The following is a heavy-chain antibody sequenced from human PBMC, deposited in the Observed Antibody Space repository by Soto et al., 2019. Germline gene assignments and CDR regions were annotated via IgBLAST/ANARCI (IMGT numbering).Heavy chain of an antibody. Sequence: GSLRLSRCGSGFTLSSFGMYWVRQPPGKGVQLVAIISYEGSSKYYADSVTGRFTVSRDNSKNKLYLQMNSLRTEDTDVYYWAKDFKPLSPDSYFDYWGQGTLVTVSS. CDR2: ISYEGSSK. D-gene: IGHD3-3*02. CDR3: AKDFKPLSPDSYFDY. J-gene: IGHJ4*02. CDR1: GFTLSSFG. V-gene: IGHV3-30*18.